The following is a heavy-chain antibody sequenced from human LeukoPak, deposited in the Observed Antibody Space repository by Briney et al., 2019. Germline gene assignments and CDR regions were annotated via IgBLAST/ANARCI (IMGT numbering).Heavy chain of an antibody. CDR3: AGSLGPLTEY. Sequence: PGGSLRLSCVASGFIFSEYAMNWVRQAPGKGLEWVAVISYDGSNKYYADSVEGRFTISRDNAKNTLYLQMNSLRAEDTAVYYCAGSLGPLTEYWGQGTLVTVSS. D-gene: IGHD7-27*01. CDR2: ISYDGSNK. J-gene: IGHJ4*02. CDR1: GFIFSEYA. V-gene: IGHV3-30-3*01.